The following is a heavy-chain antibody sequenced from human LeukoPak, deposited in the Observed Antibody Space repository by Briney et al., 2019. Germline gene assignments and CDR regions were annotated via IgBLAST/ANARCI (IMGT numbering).Heavy chain of an antibody. V-gene: IGHV4-34*01. J-gene: IGHJ4*02. CDR3: ATGLGYYFDY. CDR2: IYYSGST. Sequence: PSETLSLTCAVYGGSFSGYYWSWIRQPPGKGLEWIGSIYYSGSTYYNPSLKSRVTISVDTSKNQFSLKLSSVTAADTAVYHCATGLGYYFDYWGQGTLVTVSS. CDR1: GGSFSGYY. D-gene: IGHD3-16*01.